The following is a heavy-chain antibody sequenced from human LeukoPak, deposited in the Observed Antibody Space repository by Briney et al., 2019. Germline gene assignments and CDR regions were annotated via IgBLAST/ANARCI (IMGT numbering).Heavy chain of an antibody. D-gene: IGHD6-6*01. CDR1: GYTFISFG. CDR2: ISGYTGNT. J-gene: IGHJ4*02. V-gene: IGHV1-18*01. Sequence: ASVKVSCKASGYTFISFGFRWVRQAPGQGPEWMGWISGYTGNTNYAQRFQGRVTMTTDTSTSTAYMELRTLRSDDTAVYYCVRDLNSAARSFFDYWGPGTLVTVSS. CDR3: VRDLNSAARSFFDY.